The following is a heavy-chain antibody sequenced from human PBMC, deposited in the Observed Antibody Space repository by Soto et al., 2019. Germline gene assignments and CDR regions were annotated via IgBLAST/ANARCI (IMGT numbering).Heavy chain of an antibody. CDR3: ARVTGYSSGWGYYYGMDV. Sequence: GGSLRLSCAASGFTFSSYAMSWVRQAPGKGLEWVSAISGSGGSTYYADSVKGRFTISRDNSKNTLYLQMNSLRAEDTAVYYCARVTGYSSGWGYYYGMDVWGQGTTVTVSS. CDR1: GFTFSSYA. J-gene: IGHJ6*02. D-gene: IGHD6-19*01. CDR2: ISGSGGST. V-gene: IGHV3-23*01.